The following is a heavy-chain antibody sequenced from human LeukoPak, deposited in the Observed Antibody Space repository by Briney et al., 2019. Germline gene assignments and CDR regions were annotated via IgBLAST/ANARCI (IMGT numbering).Heavy chain of an antibody. V-gene: IGHV3-66*01. CDR2: IHTGGNT. CDR1: GFAVSSNY. CDR3: ARERDGYCGGDCYYYYGMDV. Sequence: GGSLRLSCTASGFAVSSNYINWVRQAPGRGLEWVSVIHTGGNTYYADSVKGRFTISRDNSKNTVYLQMNSLRAEDTALYYCARERDGYCGGDCYYYYGMDVWGQGTTVTASS. J-gene: IGHJ6*02. D-gene: IGHD2-21*02.